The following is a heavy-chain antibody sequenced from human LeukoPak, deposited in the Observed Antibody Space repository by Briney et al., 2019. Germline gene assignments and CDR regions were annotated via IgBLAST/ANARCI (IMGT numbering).Heavy chain of an antibody. D-gene: IGHD3-9*01. CDR2: INPSGGST. V-gene: IGHV1-46*01. CDR1: GYTFTSYY. CDR3: ARESEELRYFDWFYYYYGMDV. Sequence: VASVKVSCKASGYTFTSYYMHWVRQAPGQGLEWMGIINPSGGSTSYAQKFQGRVTMTRDTSTSTVYMELSSLRSEDTAVYYCARESEELRYFDWFYYYYGMDVWGQGTTVTVSS. J-gene: IGHJ6*02.